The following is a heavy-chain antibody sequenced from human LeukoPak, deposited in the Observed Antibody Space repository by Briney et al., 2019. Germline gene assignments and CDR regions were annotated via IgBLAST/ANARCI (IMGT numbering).Heavy chain of an antibody. D-gene: IGHD3-10*01. Sequence: SETLSLTCAVYGEYFSTYYYSWIRQPPGKGLEWIGEINHSGSTNYNPSLKSRVTISVDTSKNQFSLKLSSLTAADTAVYYCARVVRGVIIIIDAFDIWGQGTMVTVSS. CDR3: ARVVRGVIIIIDAFDI. CDR1: GEYFSTYY. CDR2: INHSGST. V-gene: IGHV4-34*09. J-gene: IGHJ3*02.